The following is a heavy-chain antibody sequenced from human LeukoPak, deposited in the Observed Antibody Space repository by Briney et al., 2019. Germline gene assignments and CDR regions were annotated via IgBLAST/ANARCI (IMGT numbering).Heavy chain of an antibody. V-gene: IGHV3-74*03. D-gene: IGHD2-21*01. CDR1: GFSFRDHW. J-gene: IGHJ4*02. CDR3: VRDRVEIDFTYHPIFDV. CDR2: INTAETDR. Sequence: PGGSLRLSCAASGFSFRDHWTHWVRQVPGKRLMWVSRINTAETDRSYADSVKGRFTIARDNAKSTLYLQMNSLRVEDTAVYFCVRDRVEIDFTYHPIFDVWGQGALVTVSS.